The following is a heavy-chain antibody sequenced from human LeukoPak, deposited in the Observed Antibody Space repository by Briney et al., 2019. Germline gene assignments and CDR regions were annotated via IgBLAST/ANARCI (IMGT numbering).Heavy chain of an antibody. Sequence: GGSLRLSCAASGFTFNSYAMSWVRQAPGTGLEWTSTISGGGTYYADSVKGRFTISRDNSKNTLYLQMNSLRAEDTAVYYCAKVTDRIAAAGTLDYWGQGTLVTVSS. J-gene: IGHJ4*02. D-gene: IGHD6-13*01. CDR1: GFTFNSYA. CDR3: AKVTDRIAAAGTLDY. CDR2: ISGGGT. V-gene: IGHV3-23*01.